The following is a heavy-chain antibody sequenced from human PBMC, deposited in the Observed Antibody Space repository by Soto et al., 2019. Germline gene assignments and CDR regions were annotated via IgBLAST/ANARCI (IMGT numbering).Heavy chain of an antibody. D-gene: IGHD3-22*01. Sequence: PSETLSLTCTVSGGPVSSYYWSWIRQPPGKGLEWIGYIYYSGSTNYNPSLKSRVTISVDTSKNQFSLKLSSVTAADTAVYYCASTYYYDSSGYYCIGYWGQGTQVTVS. J-gene: IGHJ4*02. V-gene: IGHV4-59*02. CDR2: IYYSGST. CDR1: GGPVSSYY. CDR3: ASTYYYDSSGYYCIGY.